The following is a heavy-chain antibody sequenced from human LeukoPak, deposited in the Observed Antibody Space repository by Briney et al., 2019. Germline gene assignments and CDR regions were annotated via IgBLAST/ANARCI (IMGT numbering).Heavy chain of an antibody. CDR1: GGSINNYY. V-gene: IGHV4-59*12. Sequence: PSETLSLTCIVSGGSINNYYWSWIRQPPGKGLEWIGYIYYSGTTSYNPSLESRVTISVDTSKNHFSLKLSSVTAADTAVYYCARDGRYCSSTSCPTKGVDWGQGTLVTVSS. J-gene: IGHJ4*02. D-gene: IGHD2-2*01. CDR3: ARDGRYCSSTSCPTKGVD. CDR2: IYYSGTT.